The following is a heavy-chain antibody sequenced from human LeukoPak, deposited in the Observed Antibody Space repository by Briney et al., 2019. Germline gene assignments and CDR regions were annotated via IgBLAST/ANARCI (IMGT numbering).Heavy chain of an antibody. J-gene: IGHJ3*02. CDR1: GGSISSYY. CDR2: IYTSVST. V-gene: IGHV4-4*07. Sequence: TSENLSLTCTVSGGSISSYYWSWIRQPAGQGLEWIGRIYTSVSTNYNPSLKSRVTMSVDTSKNQFSLKLSSVTAADTAVYYCARALVPYYDILTGYYKHPIDAFDIWGQGTKVTVSS. D-gene: IGHD3-9*01. CDR3: ARALVPYYDILTGYYKHPIDAFDI.